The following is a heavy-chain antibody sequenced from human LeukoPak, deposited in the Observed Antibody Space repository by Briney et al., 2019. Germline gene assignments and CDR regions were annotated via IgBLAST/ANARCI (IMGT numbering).Heavy chain of an antibody. D-gene: IGHD3-16*02. CDR3: AKGEKTRPFGGVIDY. V-gene: IGHV3-23*01. CDR1: GFTFNSYA. Sequence: GGSLRLFCAASGFTFNSYAMSWVRQAPGKGLEWVSSISGSGGSTYYADSVEGRFTISRDNSKNTLFLLMNSLRAEDTAVYYCAKGEKTRPFGGVIDYWGQGTLVTVSS. J-gene: IGHJ4*02. CDR2: ISGSGGST.